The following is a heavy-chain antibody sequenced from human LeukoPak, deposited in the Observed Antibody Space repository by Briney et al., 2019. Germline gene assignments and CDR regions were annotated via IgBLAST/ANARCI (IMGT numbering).Heavy chain of an antibody. CDR1: EFTFSSYA. Sequence: GGSLRLSCAASEFTFSSYAMQWVRQAPGKGLEWVSGINVSGGITWYADSVKGRFTISRDNSKNTLYLQMNSLRAEDTAVYYCAKYVSAKGPPYALDVWGQGTTVTVSS. J-gene: IGHJ6*02. CDR3: AKYVSAKGPPYALDV. CDR2: INVSGGIT. D-gene: IGHD2/OR15-2a*01. V-gene: IGHV3-23*01.